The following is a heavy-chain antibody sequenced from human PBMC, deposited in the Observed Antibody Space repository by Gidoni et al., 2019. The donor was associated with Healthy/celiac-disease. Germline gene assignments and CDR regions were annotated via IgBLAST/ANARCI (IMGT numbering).Heavy chain of an antibody. D-gene: IGHD3-9*01. CDR3: ARDDLGTIFGGMDV. CDR1: SSYA. Sequence: SSYAMHWVRQAPGKGLEWVAVISYDGSNKYYADSVKGRFTISRDNSKNTLYLQMNSLRAEDTAVYYCARDDLGTIFGGMDVWGQGTTVTVSS. CDR2: ISYDGSNK. V-gene: IGHV3-30*04. J-gene: IGHJ6*02.